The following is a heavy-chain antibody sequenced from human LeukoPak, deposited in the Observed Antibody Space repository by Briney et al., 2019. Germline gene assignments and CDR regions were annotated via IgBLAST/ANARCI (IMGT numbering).Heavy chain of an antibody. D-gene: IGHD3-22*01. V-gene: IGHV1-18*01. Sequence: ASVKVSCKASGYTFTSYGISWVRQAPGQGLEWMGWISAYNGNTNYAQKLQGRVTMTTDTSTSTAYMELGSLRSDDTAVYYCARGGRYYDSSGYYHNWFDPWGQGTLVTVSS. CDR3: ARGGRYYDSSGYYHNWFDP. CDR2: ISAYNGNT. CDR1: GYTFTSYG. J-gene: IGHJ5*02.